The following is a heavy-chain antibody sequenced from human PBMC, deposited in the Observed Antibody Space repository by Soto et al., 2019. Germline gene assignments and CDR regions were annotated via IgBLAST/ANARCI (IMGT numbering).Heavy chain of an antibody. V-gene: IGHV3-30-3*01. Sequence: QVQLVDSGGGVVQPERSLRLSCRASGFIFSDYAIHWVRQAPGRGLEWVAVLLDDGYFQYYADSVKGRFTISSDKSNNTVYLHMSSLRVDDTAVYYCAREWGRSYYYGMDVWGQGTTVIVSS. CDR1: GFIFSDYA. J-gene: IGHJ6*02. CDR3: AREWGRSYYYGMDV. CDR2: LLDDGYFQ. D-gene: IGHD3-10*01.